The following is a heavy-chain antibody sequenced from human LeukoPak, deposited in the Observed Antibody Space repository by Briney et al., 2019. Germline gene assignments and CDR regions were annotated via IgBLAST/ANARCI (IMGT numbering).Heavy chain of an antibody. D-gene: IGHD3-16*02. V-gene: IGHV4-34*01. CDR3: ARSLVGAYDYVWGSYRYKYFDN. Sequence: SETLSLTCDVYGGSFSGNYWSWIRQPPGKGLEWIGEVTHSGSTNYNPSLKSRVTISVDTSKKQFSLMLSSVTAADTAVYYCARSLVGAYDYVWGSYRYKYFDNWGQGTLVTVSS. CDR2: VTHSGST. CDR1: GGSFSGNY. J-gene: IGHJ4*02.